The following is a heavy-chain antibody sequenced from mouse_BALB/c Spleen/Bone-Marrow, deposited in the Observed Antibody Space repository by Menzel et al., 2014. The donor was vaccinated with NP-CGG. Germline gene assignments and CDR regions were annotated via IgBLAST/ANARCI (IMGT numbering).Heavy chain of an antibody. J-gene: IGHJ3*01. D-gene: IGHD2-10*01. Sequence: EVKLMESGGGLVQFGGSLKLSCAASGFTFSRYGMSWVRQTPDKRLELVAIINSDGGSTYYPDSVKGRFTISRDNAKNTLYLQMSSLKSKDTAMYYCARAYYWGQGTLVTVSA. CDR3: ARAYY. CDR2: INSDGGST. CDR1: GFTFSRYG. V-gene: IGHV5-6-3*01.